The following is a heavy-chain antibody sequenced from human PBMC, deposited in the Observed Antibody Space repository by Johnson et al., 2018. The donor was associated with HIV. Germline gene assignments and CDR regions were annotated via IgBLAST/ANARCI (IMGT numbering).Heavy chain of an antibody. Sequence: VQLVESGGGLVQPGGSLRLSCAASGFTVSSNYMSWVRQAPGKGLEWVAVISYDGSNKYYADSVKGRFTISRDNSKNTLYLQMNSLRAEDTAVYYCAREFVGGSSSTVSAFDIWGQGTMVTVSS. CDR2: ISYDGSNK. D-gene: IGHD6-13*01. CDR1: GFTVSSNY. CDR3: AREFVGGSSSTVSAFDI. J-gene: IGHJ3*02. V-gene: IGHV3-30-3*01.